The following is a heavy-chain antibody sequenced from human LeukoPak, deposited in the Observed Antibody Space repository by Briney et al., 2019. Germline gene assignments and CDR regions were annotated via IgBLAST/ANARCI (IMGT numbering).Heavy chain of an antibody. CDR3: ARDNVVGAEQAFDI. J-gene: IGHJ3*02. D-gene: IGHD1-26*01. CDR1: GGSISSSSYY. V-gene: IGHV4-39*07. Sequence: SETLSLTCTVSGGSISSSSYYWGWIRQPPGKGLEWIGSIYYSGSTYYNPSLKSRVTISVDTSKNQFSLKLSSVTAADTAVYYCARDNVVGAEQAFDIWGQGTMVTVSS. CDR2: IYYSGST.